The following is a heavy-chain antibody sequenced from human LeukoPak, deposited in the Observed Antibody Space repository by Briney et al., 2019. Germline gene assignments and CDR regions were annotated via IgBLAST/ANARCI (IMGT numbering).Heavy chain of an antibody. CDR3: ARGDYCSRTSCPFDY. CDR2: IKQDGSEK. V-gene: IGHV3-7*01. Sequence: SGGSLRLSCAASGFIFSNYWMTWVRQAPGKGLEWVANIKQDGSEKYYVDSVKGRFTISRDNAKTSLYLQMNSLRAEDTAVYYCARGDYCSRTSCPFDYWGQGTLVTVSS. D-gene: IGHD2-2*01. J-gene: IGHJ4*02. CDR1: GFIFSNYW.